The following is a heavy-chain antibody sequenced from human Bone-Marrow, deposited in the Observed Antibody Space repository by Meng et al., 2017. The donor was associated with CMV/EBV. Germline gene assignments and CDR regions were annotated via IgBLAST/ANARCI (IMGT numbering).Heavy chain of an antibody. V-gene: IGHV1-69*10. Sequence: SVKVSCKASGGTFSSYAISWVRQAPGQGLEWMGGIIPILGIANYAQKFQGRVTITADKSTSTAYMELSSLRSEDTAVYYCVRDIVVVPAAIPVGQNYYGMDVWGQGTTVTVSS. CDR1: GGTFSSYA. D-gene: IGHD2-2*01. CDR2: IIPILGIA. J-gene: IGHJ6*02. CDR3: VRDIVVVPAAIPVGQNYYGMDV.